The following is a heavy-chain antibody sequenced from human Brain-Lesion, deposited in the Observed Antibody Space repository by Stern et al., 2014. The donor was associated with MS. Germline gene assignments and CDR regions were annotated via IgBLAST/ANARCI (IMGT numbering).Heavy chain of an antibody. CDR3: ARDQRGITIFGVVTDYYYLGMDV. V-gene: IGHV1-2*02. D-gene: IGHD3-3*01. Sequence: VQLVQSGAEVKKPGASVKVSCKTSGYIFTGYYIHRVRQAPGQGLEWMAWINPNTGGTKHAQKFQGRVTMSRDTSISTAYVELSSLTSDDTAVYYCARDQRGITIFGVVTDYYYLGMDVWGQGTTVTVSS. CDR1: GYIFTGYY. J-gene: IGHJ6*02. CDR2: INPNTGGT.